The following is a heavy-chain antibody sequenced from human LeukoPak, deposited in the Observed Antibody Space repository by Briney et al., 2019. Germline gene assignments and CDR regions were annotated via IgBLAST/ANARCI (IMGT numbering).Heavy chain of an antibody. J-gene: IGHJ4*02. CDR3: ARGTDETGQQLVWFDY. CDR1: GFTFSNYA. D-gene: IGHD6-13*01. V-gene: IGHV3-23*01. CDR2: ISGSGSSI. Sequence: GGSLRLSCAASGFTFSNYAMNWVRQAPGKGLEWVSAISGSGSSIYYADSVKGRFTISRDNSKNTLYLQMNSLRAEDTAVYYCARGTDETGQQLVWFDYWGQGTLVTVSS.